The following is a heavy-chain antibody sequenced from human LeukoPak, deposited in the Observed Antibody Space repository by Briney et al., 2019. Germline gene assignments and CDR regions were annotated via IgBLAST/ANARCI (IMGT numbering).Heavy chain of an antibody. J-gene: IGHJ4*02. V-gene: IGHV1-69*04. CDR1: GGTFSSYA. CDR2: IIPILGIA. CDR3: ATGGSWYYFDY. D-gene: IGHD1-26*01. Sequence: ASVKVSCKASGGTFSSYAISWVRQAPGQGLEWMGRIIPILGIANYAQKFQGRVTMTEDTSTDTAYMELSSLRSEDTAVYYCATGGSWYYFDYWGQGTLVTVSS.